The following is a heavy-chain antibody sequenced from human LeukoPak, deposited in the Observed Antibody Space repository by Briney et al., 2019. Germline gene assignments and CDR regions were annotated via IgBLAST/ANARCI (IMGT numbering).Heavy chain of an antibody. J-gene: IGHJ1*01. V-gene: IGHV1-69*05. D-gene: IGHD4-17*01. CDR2: IIPIFCTA. Sequence: ASVKVSCKASGGTFSSYAISWVRQAPGQGLEWMGGIIPIFCTANYAQKFQGRVTITTDESTSTAYMELSSLRSEDTAVYYCARDPVYGDYGVEYFQHWGQGTLVTVSS. CDR1: GGTFSSYA. CDR3: ARDPVYGDYGVEYFQH.